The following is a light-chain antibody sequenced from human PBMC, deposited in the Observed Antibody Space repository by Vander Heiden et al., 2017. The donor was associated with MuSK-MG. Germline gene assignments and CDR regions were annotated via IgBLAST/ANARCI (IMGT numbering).Light chain of an antibody. CDR2: GAS. V-gene: IGKV3-15*01. Sequence: EIVMTQSPATLSVSPGERATLSCRASQSVSSNLAWYQQKPGQAPRLLISGASTRATVIQARFSGSGYATEFTLSISSLQSADFAVYYCQQYKNGPARDTFGQGTKLEIK. J-gene: IGKJ2*01. CDR1: QSVSSN. CDR3: QQYKNGPARDT.